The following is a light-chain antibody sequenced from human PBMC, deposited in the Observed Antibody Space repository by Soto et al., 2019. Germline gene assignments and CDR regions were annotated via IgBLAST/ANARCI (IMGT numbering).Light chain of an antibody. CDR1: QSVSSSY. CDR3: QQYGSPPFT. CDR2: GAS. J-gene: IGKJ3*01. Sequence: EFVLTQSPGTLSLSPGERATLSCRASQSVSSSYLAWYQQKPGQAPRLLIYGASSRATGIPDRFSGSGSGTAFTLTISRLEPEDFAVYYCQQYGSPPFTFGPGTKVDIK. V-gene: IGKV3-20*01.